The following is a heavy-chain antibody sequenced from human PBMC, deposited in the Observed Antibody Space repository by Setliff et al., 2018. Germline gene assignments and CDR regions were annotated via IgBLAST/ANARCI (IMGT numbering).Heavy chain of an antibody. Sequence: TLSLTCAVSGGSISSSNWWSWVRQPPGKGFEWIGEIYHDGNSNFAPSVHYSPSLKSRAIMSIDKSKNQFSLNLSSVTAADTSVYYCARGGGRYHAASWGQGTMVTAPQ. CDR1: GGSISSSNW. CDR3: ARGGGRYHAAS. D-gene: IGHD1-26*01. J-gene: IGHJ4*02. CDR2: IYHDGNS. V-gene: IGHV4-4*02.